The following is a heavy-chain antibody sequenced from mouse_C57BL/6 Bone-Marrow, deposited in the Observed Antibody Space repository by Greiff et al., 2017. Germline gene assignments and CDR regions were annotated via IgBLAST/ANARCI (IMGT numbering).Heavy chain of an antibody. V-gene: IGHV5-12*01. J-gene: IGHJ3*01. D-gene: IGHD1-1*01. CDR3: ARQGYYGSSWFSY. CDR1: GFTFSDYY. CDR2: ISNGGGST. Sequence: EVMLVESGGGLVQPGGSLKLSCAASGFTFSDYYMYWVRQTPEKRLEWVAYISNGGGSTYYPDTVKGRFTISRDNAKNTLYLQMSRLKSEDTAMYYCARQGYYGSSWFSYWGQGTRVTVSA.